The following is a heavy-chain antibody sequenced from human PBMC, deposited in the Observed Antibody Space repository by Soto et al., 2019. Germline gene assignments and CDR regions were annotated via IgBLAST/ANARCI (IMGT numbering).Heavy chain of an antibody. CDR1: GFTFSGYA. V-gene: IGHV3-23*01. D-gene: IGHD5-12*01. CDR3: ATWGHIRYSGRPSDDY. Sequence: EVQLLVSGGGLVQPGGSLRLSCAASGFTFSGYAMSWVRQAPVKGLEWVSTISSSGGSTYYADSVKGRFTISRDNSKNTVYRQMNSLRVEDTAVYYCATWGHIRYSGRPSDDYWGQGTLVTVFS. J-gene: IGHJ4*02. CDR2: ISSSGGST.